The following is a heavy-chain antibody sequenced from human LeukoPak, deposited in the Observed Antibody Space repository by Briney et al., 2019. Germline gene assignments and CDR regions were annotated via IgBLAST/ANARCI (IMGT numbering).Heavy chain of an antibody. J-gene: IGHJ4*02. CDR1: GFTFSSYA. Sequence: GGSLRLSCAASGFTFSSYAMSWVRQAPGKGLEWVSAISGSGGSTYYADSVKGRFTISRDNSKNTLYLQMNSLRAEDTAVYYCAKSEKSFCDSSGYYYWGQGTLVTVSS. D-gene: IGHD3-22*01. V-gene: IGHV3-23*01. CDR3: AKSEKSFCDSSGYYY. CDR2: ISGSGGST.